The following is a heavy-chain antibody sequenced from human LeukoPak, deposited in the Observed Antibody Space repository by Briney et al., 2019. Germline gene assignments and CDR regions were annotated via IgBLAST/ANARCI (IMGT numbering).Heavy chain of an antibody. V-gene: IGHV3-21*04. Sequence: GGSLRLSCAASGFTFSSIPMTWVDQAPGKGLEWVSFISSASTYTNFADSVKGRFTVYRDNAKNSLFLQMNSLRAEDTAVYYCAKFLTGQYDAFDIWGQGTMVTVSA. J-gene: IGHJ3*02. CDR3: AKFLTGQYDAFDI. CDR1: GFTFSSIP. D-gene: IGHD3-9*01. CDR2: ISSASTYT.